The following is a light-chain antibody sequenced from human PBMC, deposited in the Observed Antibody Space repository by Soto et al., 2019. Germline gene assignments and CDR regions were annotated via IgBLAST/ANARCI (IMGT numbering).Light chain of an antibody. CDR1: QSISTW. CDR3: QQYSSFPT. V-gene: IGKV1-5*01. J-gene: IGKJ2*01. Sequence: DIQMTQSPSNLSASVGDRVTISCRASQSISTWLAWYQQTPGKAPKLLIYDASSLESGVPSRFSGSGSGTEFTLTVSSLQPDDFATYYCQQYSSFPTFGQGTKLEI. CDR2: DAS.